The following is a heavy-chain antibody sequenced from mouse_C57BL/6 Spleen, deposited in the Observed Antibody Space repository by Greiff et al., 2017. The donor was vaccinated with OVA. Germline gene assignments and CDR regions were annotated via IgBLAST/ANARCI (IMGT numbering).Heavy chain of an antibody. V-gene: IGHV1-26*01. D-gene: IGHD1-2*01. CDR1: GYTFTDYY. CDR2: INPNNGGT. CDR3: ARHDYDNPYSFDS. J-gene: IGHJ2*01. Sequence: EVQLQQSGPELVKPGASVKISCKASGYTFTDYYMNWVKQSHGKSLEWIGDINPNNGGTSYNQKFKGKATLTVDKSSSTAYMKLRSLTSEDSAVYYCARHDYDNPYSFDSWGQGTTLTVSS.